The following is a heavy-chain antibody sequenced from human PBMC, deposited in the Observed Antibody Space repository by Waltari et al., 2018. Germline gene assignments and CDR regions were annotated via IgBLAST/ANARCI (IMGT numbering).Heavy chain of an antibody. CDR1: GYSISSGYY. Sequence: QVQLQESGPGLVKPSATLSLTCAVSGYSISSGYYWGWLRQPPGKGLEWIGSIYHSGSTYYNPSLKSRVTISVDTSKNQFSLKLSSVTAADTAVYYCARESGYSSGWFDYWGQGTLVTVSS. D-gene: IGHD6-19*01. CDR3: ARESGYSSGWFDY. V-gene: IGHV4-38-2*02. CDR2: IYHSGST. J-gene: IGHJ4*02.